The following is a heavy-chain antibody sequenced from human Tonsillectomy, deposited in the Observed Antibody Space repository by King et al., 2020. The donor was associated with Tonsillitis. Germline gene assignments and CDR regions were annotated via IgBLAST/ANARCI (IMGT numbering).Heavy chain of an antibody. CDR3: ARRDGALEYYHYGMDV. V-gene: IGHV3-30-3*01. J-gene: IGHJ6*02. Sequence: VQLVESGGGVVQPGRSLRLSCAASGFTFSSSAMHWVRQAPGKGLEWVAQISYDGSNKYHADSVKGRFTISRDNSKNTLYLQMNSLRAEDTAVYYCARRDGALEYYHYGMDVWGQGTTVTGSS. CDR1: GFTFSSSA. CDR2: ISYDGSNK. D-gene: IGHD4-17*01.